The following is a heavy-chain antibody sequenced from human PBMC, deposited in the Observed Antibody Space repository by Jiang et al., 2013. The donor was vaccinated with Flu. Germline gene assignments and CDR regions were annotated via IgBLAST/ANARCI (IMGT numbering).Heavy chain of an antibody. D-gene: IGHD3-22*01. CDR3: AHNDLSGYYYAIFDY. CDR2: DDK. V-gene: IGHV2-5*01. Sequence: DDKRYSPSLKSRLTITKDTSKNQVVLTMTNMDPVDTATYYCAHNDLSGYYYAIFDYWGQGTLVTVSS. J-gene: IGHJ4*02.